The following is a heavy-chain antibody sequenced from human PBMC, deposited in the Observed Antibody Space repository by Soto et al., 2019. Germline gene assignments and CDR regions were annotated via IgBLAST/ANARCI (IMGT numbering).Heavy chain of an antibody. J-gene: IGHJ5*02. CDR2: IYWDDDK. CDR1: GFSLSTSGVG. Sequence: QITLKESGPTLVKPTQTLTLTCTFSGFSLSTSGVGVAWIRQPPGKALEWLALIYWDDDKRYSPSLKSRLTITNDTSKNQVVITMTKMDPVDTATYYCAHGTEKFDPWGQGTLVTVSS. CDR3: AHGTEKFDP. V-gene: IGHV2-5*02.